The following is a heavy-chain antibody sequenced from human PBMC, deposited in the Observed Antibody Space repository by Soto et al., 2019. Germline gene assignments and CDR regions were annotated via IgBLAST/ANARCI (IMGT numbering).Heavy chain of an antibody. CDR3: ARDDRYSSSSVGYYYYGMDV. D-gene: IGHD6-6*01. Sequence: PSETLSLTXTVSGGSISSGGYYWSWIRQHPGKGLEWIGYIYYSGSTYYNPSLKSRVTISVDTSKNQFSLKLSSVTAADTAVYYCARDDRYSSSSVGYYYYGMDVWGQGTTVTVSS. V-gene: IGHV4-31*02. CDR1: GGSISSGGYY. CDR2: IYYSGST. J-gene: IGHJ6*02.